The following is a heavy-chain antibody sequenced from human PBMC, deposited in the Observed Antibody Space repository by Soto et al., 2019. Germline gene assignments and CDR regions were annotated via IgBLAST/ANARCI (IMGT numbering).Heavy chain of an antibody. J-gene: IGHJ3*02. Sequence: RASVKVSCKASGYTFTGYYMHWVRQAPGQGLEWMGWINPNSGGTNYAQKFQGWVTMTRDTSISTAYMELSRLRSDDTAVYYCARSLVATRSADAFDIWGQGTMVTVSS. CDR1: GYTFTGYY. V-gene: IGHV1-2*04. CDR2: INPNSGGT. D-gene: IGHD5-12*01. CDR3: ARSLVATRSADAFDI.